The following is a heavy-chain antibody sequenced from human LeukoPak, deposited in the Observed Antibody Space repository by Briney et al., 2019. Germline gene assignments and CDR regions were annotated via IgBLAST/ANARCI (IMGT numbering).Heavy chain of an antibody. D-gene: IGHD2-2*01. CDR1: GGSISSGGYS. CDR2: IYHSGST. Sequence: PSETLSLTCTVSGGSISSGGYSWSWIRQPPGKGLEWIGYIYHSGSTYYNPSLKSRVTISVDRSKNQFSLKLSSVTAADTAVYYCARDEGGGLVVPAAMPEYYFDYWGQGTLVTASS. V-gene: IGHV4-30-2*01. J-gene: IGHJ4*02. CDR3: ARDEGGGLVVPAAMPEYYFDY.